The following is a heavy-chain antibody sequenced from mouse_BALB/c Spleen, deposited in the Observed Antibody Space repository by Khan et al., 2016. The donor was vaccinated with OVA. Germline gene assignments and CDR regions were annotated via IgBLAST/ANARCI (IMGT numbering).Heavy chain of an antibody. J-gene: IGHJ3*01. CDR2: ISYSGST. V-gene: IGHV3-2*02. CDR3: TRGRTY. Sequence: EVQLQESGPGLAKPSQSLSLTCTVTGYSITSDYAWNWTRQFPGNKLEWMGYISYSGSTSYNPSLKSRITITRDTSKNKSFLQLNSVTTEDTATXYCTRGRTYWGQGTLVTVSA. D-gene: IGHD3-3*01. CDR1: GYSITSDYA.